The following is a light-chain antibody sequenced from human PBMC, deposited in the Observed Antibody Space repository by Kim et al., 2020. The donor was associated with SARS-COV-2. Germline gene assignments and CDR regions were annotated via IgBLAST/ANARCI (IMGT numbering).Light chain of an antibody. CDR3: AAWEDSLSGVV. CDR2: RNN. Sequence: HRRTITCSGSSTNIGSNIVYWYQKRPETAPKLLICRNNQRPSGVPDRFSGSKSVTSASLAISGLRSEDEADYYCAAWEDSLSGVVFGGGTQLTVL. CDR1: STNIGSNI. V-gene: IGLV1-47*01. J-gene: IGLJ2*01.